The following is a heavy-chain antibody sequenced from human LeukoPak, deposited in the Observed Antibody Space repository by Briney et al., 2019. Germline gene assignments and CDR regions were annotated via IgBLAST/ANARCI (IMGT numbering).Heavy chain of an antibody. D-gene: IGHD6-19*01. CDR1: GGTFSSYA. Sequence: ASAKVSCKASGGTFSSYAISWVRQAPGQGLEWMGGIIPIFGTANYAQKFQGRVTITASESTSTAYMELSSLRSEDTAVYYCARRRGSGWYSGWFDPWGQGTLVTVSS. CDR2: IIPIFGTA. CDR3: ARRRGSGWYSGWFDP. V-gene: IGHV1-69*13. J-gene: IGHJ5*02.